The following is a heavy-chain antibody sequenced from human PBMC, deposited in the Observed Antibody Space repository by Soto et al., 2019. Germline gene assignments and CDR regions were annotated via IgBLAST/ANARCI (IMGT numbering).Heavy chain of an antibody. V-gene: IGHV1-69*01. J-gene: IGHJ2*01. CDR3: ARGPFDYYDSSGYLYWYFDL. CDR1: GGTFSSYA. CDR2: IIPIFGTA. Sequence: QVQLVQSGAEVKKPGSSVKVSCKASGGTFSSYAISWVRQAPGQGLGGWGGIIPIFGTANYAQKFQGRVTITADESTSTAYMELSSLRSEDTAVYYCARGPFDYYDSSGYLYWYFDLWGRGTLVTVSS. D-gene: IGHD3-22*01.